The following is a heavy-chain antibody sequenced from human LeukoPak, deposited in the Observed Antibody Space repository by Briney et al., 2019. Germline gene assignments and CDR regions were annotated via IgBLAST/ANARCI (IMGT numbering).Heavy chain of an antibody. CDR3: AKVAYYDFWSGYSPQDY. D-gene: IGHD3-3*01. CDR1: GFTFSSYA. Sequence: GGSLRLSCAASGFTFSSYAMSWVRQAPGKGLEWASAISGSGGSTYYADSVKGRFTISRDNSKNTLYLQMNSLRAEDTAVYYCAKVAYYDFWSGYSPQDYWGQGTLVTVSS. CDR2: ISGSGGST. J-gene: IGHJ4*02. V-gene: IGHV3-23*01.